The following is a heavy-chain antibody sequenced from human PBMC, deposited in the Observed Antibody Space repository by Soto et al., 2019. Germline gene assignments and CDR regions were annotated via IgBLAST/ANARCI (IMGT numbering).Heavy chain of an antibody. CDR2: IYYSGST. J-gene: IGHJ6*02. CDR1: GGSISGYY. CDR3: AREPDV. V-gene: IGHV4-59*12. Sequence: PSETLSLTCTVSGGSISGYYWSWIRQPPGKGLEWIGYIYYSGSTYYNPSLKSRVTISVDTSKNQFSLKLSSVTAADTAVYYCAREPDVWGQGTTVTVSS.